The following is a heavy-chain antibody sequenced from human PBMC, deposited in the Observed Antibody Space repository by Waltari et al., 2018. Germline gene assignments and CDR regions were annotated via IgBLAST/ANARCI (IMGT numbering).Heavy chain of an antibody. CDR1: GFTFSSYG. CDR2: IWYDGSNK. J-gene: IGHJ5*01. CDR3: AREGRGGFDS. D-gene: IGHD3-10*01. V-gene: IGHV3-33*01. Sequence: QVQLVESGGGVVQPGRSLRLSCAASGFTFSSYGMHWVRQAPGKGLEWVAVIWYDGSNKYYADSVKGRFTISGDNSKNPRYLQMNSLRAEDTAVYYCAREGRGGFDSWGQGTLVTVSS.